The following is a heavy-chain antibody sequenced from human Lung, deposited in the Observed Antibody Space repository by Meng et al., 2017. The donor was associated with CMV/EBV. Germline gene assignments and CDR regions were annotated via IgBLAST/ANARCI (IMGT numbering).Heavy chain of an antibody. J-gene: IGHJ5*02. CDR3: ARRYSSGYSNWFDP. Sequence: SGNTFTGYDMHWVRQAPGQGLERMERINPNSGGTNYAKKCQGRITMTRDTSISTAYMELSRLRSDDTAVYYCARRYSSGYSNWFDPWGQGTLVTVSS. V-gene: IGHV1-2*02. D-gene: IGHD3-22*01. CDR2: INPNSGGT. CDR1: GNTFTGYD.